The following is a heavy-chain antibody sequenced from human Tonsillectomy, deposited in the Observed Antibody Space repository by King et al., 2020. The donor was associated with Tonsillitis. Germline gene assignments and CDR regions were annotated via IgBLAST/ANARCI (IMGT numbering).Heavy chain of an antibody. CDR3: ASISDELDS. Sequence: VQLVESGGGVVQPGRSLRLSCAASGFSFSRYAMHWVRQAPGKGLEWVAVTSYDGSNKYYAASVKGRFTIPRDNSKNTLYLRMNRLRAEDTAVYYCASISDELDSWGQGTLVTVSA. CDR1: GFSFSRYA. D-gene: IGHD1-7*01. V-gene: IGHV3-30*01. CDR2: TSYDGSNK. J-gene: IGHJ5*01.